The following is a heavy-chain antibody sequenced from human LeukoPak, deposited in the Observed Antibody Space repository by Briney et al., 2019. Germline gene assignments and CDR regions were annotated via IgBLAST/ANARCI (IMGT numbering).Heavy chain of an antibody. CDR1: GFTFRSYG. CDR2: ISYAGSNK. CDR3: AKESPYYDYVWGSYRPTYFDY. D-gene: IGHD3-16*02. Sequence: PGGSLRLSCAASGFTFRSYGMHWVRQAPGKGLERVAVISYAGSNKYYADSVKGRFTISRDNSKNTLYLQMNSLRAEDTAVYYCAKESPYYDYVWGSYRPTYFDYWGQGTLVTVSS. J-gene: IGHJ4*02. V-gene: IGHV3-30*18.